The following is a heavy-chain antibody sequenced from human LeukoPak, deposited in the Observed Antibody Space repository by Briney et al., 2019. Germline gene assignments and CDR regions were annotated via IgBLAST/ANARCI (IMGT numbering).Heavy chain of an antibody. J-gene: IGHJ5*02. CDR3: TRENRGIAAAAVYNWFDP. Sequence: GGSLRLSCTAPGFTFGDYVMSWVRQAPGKGLEWVGFIRSKAYGGTTEYAASVKGRFTISRDDSKSIAYLQMNSLKTEDTAVYYCTRENRGIAAAAVYNWFDPWGQGTLVTVSS. D-gene: IGHD6-13*01. CDR2: IRSKAYGGTT. V-gene: IGHV3-49*04. CDR1: GFTFGDYV.